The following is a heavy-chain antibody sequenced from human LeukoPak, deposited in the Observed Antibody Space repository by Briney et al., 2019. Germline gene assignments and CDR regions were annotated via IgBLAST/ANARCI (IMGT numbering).Heavy chain of an antibody. CDR3: ARELPYVWGSYRSYYFDY. J-gene: IGHJ4*02. D-gene: IGHD3-16*02. V-gene: IGHV4-34*01. CDR1: GGSFSGYY. Sequence: PSETLSLTCAVYGGSFSGYYWSWIRQPPGKGLEWIGEISHSGSTNYNPSLKSRVTISVDTSKNQFSLKLSSVTAADTAVYYCARELPYVWGSYRSYYFDYWGQGTLVTVSS. CDR2: ISHSGST.